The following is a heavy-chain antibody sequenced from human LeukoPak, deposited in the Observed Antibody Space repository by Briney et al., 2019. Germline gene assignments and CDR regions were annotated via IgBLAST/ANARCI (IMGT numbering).Heavy chain of an antibody. CDR3: ARDRCGGDCYFLDY. CDR2: IWSDGNNK. V-gene: IGHV3-33*01. J-gene: IGHJ4*02. CDR1: GFTFSSYG. D-gene: IGHD2-21*02. Sequence: GRSLILSCAASGFTFSSYGMNWVRQAPGKGLEWVALIWSDGNNKYYADSVRGRFTISRDNSKNTLYLQMNSLRAEDTAIYYCARDRCGGDCYFLDYWGQGTLVTVSS.